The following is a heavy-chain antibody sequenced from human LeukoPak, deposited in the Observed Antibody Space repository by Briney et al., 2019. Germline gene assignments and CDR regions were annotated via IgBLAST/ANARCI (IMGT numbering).Heavy chain of an antibody. D-gene: IGHD3-22*01. CDR1: GGSISSYY. Sequence: SETLSLTCTVSGGSISSYYWSWIRQPPGKGLEWIGYIYYSGGTNYNPSLKSRVTISVDTSKNQFSLKLSSVTAADTAVYYCARDLRAYDSSGYYYPWGQGTLVTVSS. CDR3: ARDLRAYDSSGYYYP. V-gene: IGHV4-59*01. CDR2: IYYSGGT. J-gene: IGHJ5*02.